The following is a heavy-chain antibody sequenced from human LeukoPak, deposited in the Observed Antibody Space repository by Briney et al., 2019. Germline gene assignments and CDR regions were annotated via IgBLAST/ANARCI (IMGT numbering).Heavy chain of an antibody. D-gene: IGHD3-10*01. J-gene: IGHJ5*02. V-gene: IGHV1-18*01. CDR3: ARGELDYYGSGSYYKGFLRFDP. CDR1: GYTFTCYG. Sequence: ASVKVSCKASGYTFTCYGISWVRQAPGQGLEWMGWISAYNGNTNYAQKLQGRVTMTTDTSTSTAYMELRSLRSDDTAVYYCARGELDYYGSGSYYKGFLRFDPWGQGTLVTVSS. CDR2: ISAYNGNT.